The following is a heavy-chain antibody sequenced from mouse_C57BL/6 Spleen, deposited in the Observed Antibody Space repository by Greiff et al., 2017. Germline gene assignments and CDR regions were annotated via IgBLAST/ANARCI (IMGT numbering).Heavy chain of an antibody. Sequence: QVQLQQPGAELVKPGASVKLSCKASGYTFTSYWMHWVKQRPGQGLEWIGMIHPNSGSTNYNEKFKGKATLTVDKSSSTAYMQLSSLTSEDSAVYYCARSNWDWYFDVWGTGTTVTVSS. D-gene: IGHD4-1*01. CDR3: ARSNWDWYFDV. J-gene: IGHJ1*03. CDR1: GYTFTSYW. CDR2: IHPNSGST. V-gene: IGHV1-64*01.